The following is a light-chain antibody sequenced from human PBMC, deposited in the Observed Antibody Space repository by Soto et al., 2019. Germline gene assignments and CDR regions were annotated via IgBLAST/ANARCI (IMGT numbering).Light chain of an antibody. V-gene: IGLV2-14*01. CDR3: ISYTSSSTSYV. J-gene: IGLJ1*01. CDR1: NSDIGHSNF. CDR2: EVS. Sequence: QSVLTQPASVSGSPGQSITISCTGSNSDIGHSNFVSWYQQHPGNVPKLMIYEVSNRPSGASNRFSGSKSGSKASLTISGLQAEDEADYYCISYTSSSTSYVFGTGTKVTV.